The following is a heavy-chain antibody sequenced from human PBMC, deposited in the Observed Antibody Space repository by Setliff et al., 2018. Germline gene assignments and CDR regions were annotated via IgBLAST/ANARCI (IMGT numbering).Heavy chain of an antibody. CDR2: IRYDGSYK. CDR3: AKVKKQLIRGSGFDY. V-gene: IGHV3-30*02. J-gene: IGHJ4*02. Sequence: PGGSLRLSCVASTFTFSKYAVTWVRQAPGKGLEWVAFIRYDGSYKYYEDSVKGRFTISRDNSENTLDLQMNSLRVEDTALYYCAKVKKQLIRGSGFDYWGQGTLVTVSS. D-gene: IGHD1-1*01. CDR1: TFTFSKYA.